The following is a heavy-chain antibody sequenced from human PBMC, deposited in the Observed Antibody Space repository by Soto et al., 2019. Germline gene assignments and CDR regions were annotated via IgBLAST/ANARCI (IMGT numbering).Heavy chain of an antibody. J-gene: IGHJ4*02. Sequence: QLQLQESGPGLVKPSETLSLTCSVSGGSISSTGHYWGWIRQPPGKGLEWIGNIYYAGSPYYNPSLKSRVTISVDTSKNHFSLALTSVTAADPAVYYCARLMGVVTVDYWGQGALVTVSS. D-gene: IGHD2-21*02. CDR3: ARLMGVVTVDY. V-gene: IGHV4-39*02. CDR2: IYYAGSP. CDR1: GGSISSTGHY.